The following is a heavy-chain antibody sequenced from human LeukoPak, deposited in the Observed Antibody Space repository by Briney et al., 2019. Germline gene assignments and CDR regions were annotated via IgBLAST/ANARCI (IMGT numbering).Heavy chain of an antibody. D-gene: IGHD1-1*01. J-gene: IGHJ4*02. V-gene: IGHV3-23*01. CDR1: GFTFSSYT. CDR2: INPSGGTT. CDR3: AKALRASSYDY. Sequence: GRSLRLSCAASGFTFSSYTMGWVRQAPGKGLEWVSDINPSGGTTYYADSAKGRFTISRDNSKNTLFLQMSSLRAEDTALYYCAKALRASSYDYWGQGTLVTVSS.